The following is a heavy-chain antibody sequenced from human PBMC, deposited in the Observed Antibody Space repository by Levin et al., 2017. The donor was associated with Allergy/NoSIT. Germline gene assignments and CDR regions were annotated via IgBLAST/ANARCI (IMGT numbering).Heavy chain of an antibody. Sequence: GGSLRLSCAASGFAFSDYFMAWIRQAPGKGLEWVSSTTASGVTTFYADSLKGRFTISRDNAKTSLYLQMNSLTAYDTAVYYCARDSPYFDESSGARGYDSWGQGTLVTVSS. V-gene: IGHV3-11*01. CDR1: GFAFSDYF. J-gene: IGHJ4*02. CDR2: TTASGVTT. D-gene: IGHD3-22*01. CDR3: ARDSPYFDESSGARGYDS.